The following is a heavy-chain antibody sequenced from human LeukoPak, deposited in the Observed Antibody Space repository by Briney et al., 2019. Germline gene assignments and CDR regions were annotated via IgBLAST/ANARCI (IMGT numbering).Heavy chain of an antibody. CDR3: AKGVLRYFDWLSSFDY. D-gene: IGHD3-9*01. Sequence: GGSLRLSCAASGFTFSSYAMSWVRQAPGKGLEWVSAISGSGGSTYYADSVKGRFTISRDNSKNTLYRQMNSLRAEDTAVYYCAKGVLRYFDWLSSFDYWGQGTLVTVSS. CDR2: ISGSGGST. CDR1: GFTFSSYA. V-gene: IGHV3-23*01. J-gene: IGHJ4*02.